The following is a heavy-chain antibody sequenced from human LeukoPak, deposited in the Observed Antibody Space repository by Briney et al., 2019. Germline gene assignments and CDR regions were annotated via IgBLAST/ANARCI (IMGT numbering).Heavy chain of an antibody. CDR1: GYTFTGYY. CDR2: INPNSGGT. CDR3: ARARRDKIIYYFDY. V-gene: IGHV1-2*02. Sequence: GASVKVSCKASGYTFTGYYMHWVRQAPGQGLEWMGWINPNSGGTNYAQKFQGRVTMTRDTSISTAYMELSRLRSDDTAVYCCARARRDKIIYYFDYWGQGTLVTVSS. J-gene: IGHJ4*02.